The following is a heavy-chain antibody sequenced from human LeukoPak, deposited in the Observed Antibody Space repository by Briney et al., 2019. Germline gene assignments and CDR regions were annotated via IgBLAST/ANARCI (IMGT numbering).Heavy chain of an antibody. V-gene: IGHV3-23*01. J-gene: IGHJ4*02. D-gene: IGHD2-8*01. Sequence: GGPLTLSCAGSGFTFSSYAMSWVRQPPGQGLEWSSAITDSGDYTSYADSVRGRFTISRDNSRNTLYLQMISLRPEDTAVYYCAKDTSIGKYCTNGVCSPFDYWGQGTLVTVSS. CDR2: ITDSGDYT. CDR1: GFTFSSYA. CDR3: AKDTSIGKYCTNGVCSPFDY.